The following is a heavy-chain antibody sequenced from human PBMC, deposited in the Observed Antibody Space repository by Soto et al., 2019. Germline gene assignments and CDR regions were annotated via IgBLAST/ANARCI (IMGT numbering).Heavy chain of an antibody. V-gene: IGHV3-23*01. D-gene: IGHD3-3*01. CDR1: GFTFSSYA. CDR3: AKPTGGSGYPKNYGMDV. J-gene: IGHJ6*02. Sequence: PGGSLRLSCTASGFTFSSYAMSWVRQAPGKGLEWVSAISGSGGSTYYADSVKGRFTISRDNSKNTLYLQMNSLRAEDTAVYYCAKPTGGSGYPKNYGMDVWGQGTTVTVSS. CDR2: ISGSGGST.